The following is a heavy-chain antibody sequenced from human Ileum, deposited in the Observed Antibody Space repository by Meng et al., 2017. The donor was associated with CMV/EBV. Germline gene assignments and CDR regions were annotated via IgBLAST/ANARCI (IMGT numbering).Heavy chain of an antibody. CDR3: ATLYCSNTPCYSPFHN. J-gene: IGHJ4*03. Sequence: GGSLRLSCAASGFTFSDYSMNWGRQTPGKGLELVAIVSSDGIKEYYADSVQGRSLISRDNSKNKLFLQLHTLRLEDTALSFCATLYCSNTPCYSPFHNWGHGTRVTVSS. V-gene: IGHV3-30*04. CDR2: VSSDGIKE. CDR1: GFTFSDYS. D-gene: IGHD2-2*01.